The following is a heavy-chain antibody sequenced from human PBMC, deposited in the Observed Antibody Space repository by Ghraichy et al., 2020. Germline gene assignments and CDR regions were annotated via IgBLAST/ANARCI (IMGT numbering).Heavy chain of an antibody. V-gene: IGHV3-23*01. Sequence: GGSLRLSCAASGFTFSSYAMSWVRQAPGKGLEWVSAISGSGGSTYYADSVKGRFTISRDNSKNTLYLQMNSLRAEDTAVYYCAKPITMIVVVIPNDAFDIWGQGTMVTVSS. CDR2: ISGSGGST. CDR3: AKPITMIVVVIPNDAFDI. D-gene: IGHD3-22*01. CDR1: GFTFSSYA. J-gene: IGHJ3*02.